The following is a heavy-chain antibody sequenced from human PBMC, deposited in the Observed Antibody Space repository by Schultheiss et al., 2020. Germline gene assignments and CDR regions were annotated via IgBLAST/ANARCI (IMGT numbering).Heavy chain of an antibody. CDR1: GGSISSSSYY. CDR2: IYHSGST. Sequence: SETLSLTCTVSGGSISSSSYYWGWIRQPPGKGLEWIGSIYHSGSTYYNPSLKSRVTISVDTSKNQFSLKLSSVTAADTAVYYCARQTNYYDSSGYHNWFDPWGQGTLVTVSS. CDR3: ARQTNYYDSSGYHNWFDP. J-gene: IGHJ5*02. D-gene: IGHD3-22*01. V-gene: IGHV4-39*01.